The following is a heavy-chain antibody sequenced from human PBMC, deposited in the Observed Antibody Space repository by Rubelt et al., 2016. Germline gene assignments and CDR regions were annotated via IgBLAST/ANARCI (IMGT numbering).Heavy chain of an antibody. CDR2: IREDGSDK. CDR1: GFPFRGSW. CDR3: ARGRGGTYGYWDY. Sequence: EVEVVESGGGLVKPGGSLRLSCAASGFPFRGSWMSWVRQAPGKGLDWVANIREDGSDKYYVDSVTGRFTISRDNAKNTGYLQMNSLRDDDTAVYYCARGRGGTYGYWDYWGQGILVTVSS. J-gene: IGHJ4*02. D-gene: IGHD5-18*01. V-gene: IGHV3-7*02.